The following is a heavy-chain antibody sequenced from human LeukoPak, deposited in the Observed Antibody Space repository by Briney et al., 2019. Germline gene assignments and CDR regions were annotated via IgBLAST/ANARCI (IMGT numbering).Heavy chain of an antibody. J-gene: IGHJ4*02. D-gene: IGHD6-6*01. CDR1: GFTFSSYA. CDR3: AKGLSYSSSSPSDY. Sequence: GGSLRLSCAASGFTFSSYAMSWVRQAPGKGLEWVSAISGSGGSTYYADSVKGRFTISRDNSKNTLYLQMNSLRAEDTAAYYCAKGLSYSSSSPSDYWGQGTLVTVSS. CDR2: ISGSGGST. V-gene: IGHV3-23*01.